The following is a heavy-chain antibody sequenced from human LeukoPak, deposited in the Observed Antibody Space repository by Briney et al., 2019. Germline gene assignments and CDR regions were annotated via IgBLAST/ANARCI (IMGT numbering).Heavy chain of an antibody. Sequence: PGRSLRLSCAASGVTGPRHYMNWVRRAAAPLLALVAFIRYDGSNKYYADSVKGRFTISRDNSKNTLYLQMNSLRAEDTAVYYCAKIPTGPSYYFDYWGQGTLVTVSS. J-gene: IGHJ4*02. D-gene: IGHD2-8*02. V-gene: IGHV3-30*02. CDR2: IRYDGSNK. CDR3: AKIPTGPSYYFDY. CDR1: GVTGPRHY.